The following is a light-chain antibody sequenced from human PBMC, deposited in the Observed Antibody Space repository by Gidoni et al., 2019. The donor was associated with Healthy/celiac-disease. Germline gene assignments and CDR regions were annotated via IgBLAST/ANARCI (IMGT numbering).Light chain of an antibody. CDR2: TGS. J-gene: IGKJ2*03. CDR1: QSLLHSNGYNY. CDR3: MQALQTPYS. V-gene: IGKV2-28*01. Sequence: IEMTQSPLSLPVTPGEPASISCTSSQSLLHSNGYNYLDWYLQKPGQSPQLLIYTGSNRASGVPDRFSGSGSGTEFTLKISRVEAEDVGVYYCMQALQTPYSFGQGTKLEIK.